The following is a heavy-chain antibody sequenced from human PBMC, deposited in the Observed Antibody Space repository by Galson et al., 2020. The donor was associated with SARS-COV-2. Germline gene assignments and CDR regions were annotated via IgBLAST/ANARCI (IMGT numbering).Heavy chain of an antibody. CDR2: IYTSGST. Sequence: ETSETLSLTCTVSGGSISSGTYYWSWIRQPAGKGLEWIGRIYTSGSTNYSPSLKGRVTISVDTSKNQFSLKLSSVTAADTAVYYCARAGGFSYLYYFDSWGQGTLVTVSS. CDR1: GGSISSGTYY. J-gene: IGHJ4*02. CDR3: ARAGGFSYLYYFDS. V-gene: IGHV4-61*02. D-gene: IGHD5-18*01.